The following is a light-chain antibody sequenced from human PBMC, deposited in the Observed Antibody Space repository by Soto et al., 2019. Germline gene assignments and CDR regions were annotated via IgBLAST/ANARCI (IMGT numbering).Light chain of an antibody. V-gene: IGKV1-39*01. J-gene: IGKJ1*01. Sequence: DIKLNQSPYSLSASIGDSVTITCRASQSISSYLNWYQQKPGKAPKLLIYAASSLQSGVPSRFSGSGSGTDFTLTISSLQPEDFAVYYCHQYNNWPSWTFGQGTKVDIK. CDR3: HQYNNWPSWT. CDR2: AAS. CDR1: QSISSY.